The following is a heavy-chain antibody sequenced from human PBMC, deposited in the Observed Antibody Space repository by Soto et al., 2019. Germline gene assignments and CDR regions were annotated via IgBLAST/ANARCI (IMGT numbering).Heavy chain of an antibody. Sequence: QVQLVQSGAEVKKPGASVKVSCKASGYTFTNSGISWVRKAPGQGLEWMGWLSTDNGNTNYAQHLQGRVSMTTDTSTSTAYMDLRSLRSDDTAVYYCARDQGITTFGVYSMYYYGMDVWGQGTTVTVSS. D-gene: IGHD3-3*01. CDR2: LSTDNGNT. CDR3: ARDQGITTFGVYSMYYYGMDV. CDR1: GYTFTNSG. J-gene: IGHJ6*02. V-gene: IGHV1-18*01.